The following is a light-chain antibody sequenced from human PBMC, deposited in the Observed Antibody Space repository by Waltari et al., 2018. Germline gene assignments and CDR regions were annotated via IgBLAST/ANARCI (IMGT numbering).Light chain of an antibody. V-gene: IGKV3-15*01. CDR1: QSVSSN. J-gene: IGKJ2*01. CDR2: GAS. Sequence: EVVMTQSPATLSVSPGERATLSCRAGQSVSSNLAWYQQKPGQAPRLLIYGASTRATGIPARFSGSGSGTEFTLTISSLQSEDFAVYYCQQYNNWSPYTFGQGTKVEI. CDR3: QQYNNWSPYT.